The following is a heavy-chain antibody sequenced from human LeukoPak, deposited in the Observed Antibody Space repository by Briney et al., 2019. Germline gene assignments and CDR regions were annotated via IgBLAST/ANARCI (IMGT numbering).Heavy chain of an antibody. CDR3: AKDGYYDSTGYIDY. Sequence: GGSLRLSCAASGFTFSSYEMNWVRQAPGKGLEWVSYISSSGSTIYYADSVKGRFTISRDNAKNSLYLQMNSLRAEDTALYYCAKDGYYDSTGYIDYWGQGTVVTVSS. J-gene: IGHJ4*02. CDR2: ISSSGSTI. D-gene: IGHD3-22*01. CDR1: GFTFSSYE. V-gene: IGHV3-48*03.